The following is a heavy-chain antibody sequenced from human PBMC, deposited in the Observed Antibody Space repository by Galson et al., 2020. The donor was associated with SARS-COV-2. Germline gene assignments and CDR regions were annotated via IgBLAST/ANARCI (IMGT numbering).Heavy chain of an antibody. CDR2: INWNGNTT. V-gene: IGHV3-43D*03. J-gene: IGHJ6*02. CDR3: AKSITIFGVETTEYYYGMDV. Sequence: GESLKISCAASGFTFDDYAMQWVRQGPGKGLEWVSLINWNGNTTYYADSVKGRFTISRDNSKNSLSLQMNSLRPEDTGLYYCAKSITIFGVETTEYYYGMDVWGQGTTVIVSS. D-gene: IGHD3-3*01. CDR1: GFTFDDYA.